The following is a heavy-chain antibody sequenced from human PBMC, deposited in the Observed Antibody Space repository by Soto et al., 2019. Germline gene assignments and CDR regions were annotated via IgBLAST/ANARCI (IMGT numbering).Heavy chain of an antibody. J-gene: IGHJ4*02. CDR2: ISSSSSYT. D-gene: IGHD5-12*01. Sequence: QVQLVESGGGLVKPGGSLRLSCVASGFTFSDYYMSWIRQAPGKGLEWVSYISSSSSYTNYADSVKGRFTISRDNAKNSLYLQMNSLRAEDTAVYYCARDHHRYSDYDYVDYWGQGTLVTVSS. CDR1: GFTFSDYY. CDR3: ARDHHRYSDYDYVDY. V-gene: IGHV3-11*05.